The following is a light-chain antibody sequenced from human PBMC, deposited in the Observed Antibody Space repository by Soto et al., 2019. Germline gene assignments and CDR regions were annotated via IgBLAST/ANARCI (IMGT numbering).Light chain of an antibody. CDR2: MPS. J-gene: IGKJ2*03. Sequence: DIQMTQSPSTLSASVGDRVTITCRASQDISRWLAWYQQRPGKAPKLLLYMPSILESGVSSRFSGSGSGTEFTLTVSSLQADDFATYFGQQYGIWDSCGQGTKLEIK. CDR1: QDISRW. CDR3: QQYGIWDS. V-gene: IGKV1-5*03.